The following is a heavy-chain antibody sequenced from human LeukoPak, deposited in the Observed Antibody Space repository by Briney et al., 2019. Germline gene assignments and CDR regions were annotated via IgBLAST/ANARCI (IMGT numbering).Heavy chain of an antibody. CDR1: GGSFSGYY. J-gene: IGHJ4*02. CDR2: INHSGST. D-gene: IGHD6-19*01. Sequence: PSETLSLTCAVYGGSFSGYYWSWIRQPPGKGLEWIGEINHSGSTNYNPSLKSRVTISVDTSKNQFSLKLSSVTAADTAVYYCARRRLVRAPEDYWGQGTPVTSSS. V-gene: IGHV4-34*01. CDR3: ARRRLVRAPEDY.